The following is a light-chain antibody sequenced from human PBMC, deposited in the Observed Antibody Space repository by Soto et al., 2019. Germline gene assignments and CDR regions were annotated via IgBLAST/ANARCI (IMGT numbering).Light chain of an antibody. CDR2: RNN. Sequence: CVLTQPPSASGTPGQRVTISCSGSRSNIGSNYVYWYQQLPGTAPKLLIYRNNQRPSGVPDRFSGSKSGTSASLAISGLRSEAEADYYCATWDDSLYGVVFGGGTQLTVL. CDR3: ATWDDSLYGVV. J-gene: IGLJ2*01. CDR1: RSNIGSNY. V-gene: IGLV1-47*01.